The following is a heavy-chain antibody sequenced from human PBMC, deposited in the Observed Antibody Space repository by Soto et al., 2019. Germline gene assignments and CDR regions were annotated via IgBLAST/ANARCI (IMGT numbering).Heavy chain of an antibody. D-gene: IGHD3-22*01. V-gene: IGHV4-30-4*01. CDR3: ARDRGNYYDSSGYHTFDY. CDR2: IYYSGST. J-gene: IGHJ4*02. Sequence: QVQLQESGPGLVKPSQTLSLTCTVSGGSISSGDYYWSWIRQPPGKGLEWIGYIYYSGSTYYNPSLKSRVTISVDTSKNQFSLKLSSVTAADTAVYYCARDRGNYYDSSGYHTFDYWGQGTLVTVSS. CDR1: GGSISSGDYY.